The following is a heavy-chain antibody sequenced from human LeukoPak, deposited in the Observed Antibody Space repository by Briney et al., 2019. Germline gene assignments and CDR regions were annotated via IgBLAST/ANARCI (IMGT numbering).Heavy chain of an antibody. D-gene: IGHD4-11*01. J-gene: IGHJ4*02. CDR2: TYYRSKWYN. CDR1: GDSVSSNSAA. Sequence: SQTLSLTCAISGDSVSSNSAAWNWIRQPPSRGLEWLGRTYYRSKWYNDYAVSVKSRVTINPDTSKYQFSLQLRSVTPEDTALYYCARGLTTLDYWGQGTLVTVSS. V-gene: IGHV6-1*01. CDR3: ARGLTTLDY.